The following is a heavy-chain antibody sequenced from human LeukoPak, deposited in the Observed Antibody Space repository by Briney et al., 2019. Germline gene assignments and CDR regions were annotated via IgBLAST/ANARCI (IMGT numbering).Heavy chain of an antibody. Sequence: SGTMSLTCAVSGGSISSYYWNWIRQRAGKGLEWIGRIYTSGSTNYNPSLKSRVTMSVDTSKNQFSLKLTSVTAADTAVYYCARGKVVAGTPGQNSWDNWGQGILVTVSS. CDR2: IYTSGST. J-gene: IGHJ4*02. CDR3: ARGKVVAGTPGQNSWDN. V-gene: IGHV4-4*07. D-gene: IGHD6-19*01. CDR1: GGSISSYY.